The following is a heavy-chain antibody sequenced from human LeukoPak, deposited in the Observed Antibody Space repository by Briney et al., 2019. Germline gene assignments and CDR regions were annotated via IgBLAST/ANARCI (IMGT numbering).Heavy chain of an antibody. CDR3: ARGPITTRSHFDY. Sequence: PAASVTVSCKASGGTFSSYAISWVRQAPGQGLGWMGGIIPIFATANYAQKFQGRVTITADESTSTAYMELSSLRSEDTAVYYCARGPITTRSHFDYWGQGTLVTVSS. CDR1: GGTFSSYA. D-gene: IGHD3-22*01. CDR2: IIPIFATA. V-gene: IGHV1-69*01. J-gene: IGHJ4*02.